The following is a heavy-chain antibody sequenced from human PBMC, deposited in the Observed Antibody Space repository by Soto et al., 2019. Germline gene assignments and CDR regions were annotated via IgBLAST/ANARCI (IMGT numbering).Heavy chain of an antibody. J-gene: IGHJ4*02. CDR3: AREIAVAGTHYFDY. CDR1: DGSIRNYC. CDR2: IYYSGSI. Sequence: TSEPKSHTWTVSDGSIRNYCGSRMRKTPGKGLEWIGYIYYSGSINYNPSLKSRVTISEDTSKNQFSLKMSSVTAADTAVYYCAREIAVAGTHYFDYWGQGTLVTGSS. V-gene: IGHV4-59*01. D-gene: IGHD6-19*01.